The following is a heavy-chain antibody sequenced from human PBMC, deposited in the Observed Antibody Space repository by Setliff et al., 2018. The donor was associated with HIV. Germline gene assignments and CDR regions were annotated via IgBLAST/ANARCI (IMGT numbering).Heavy chain of an antibody. V-gene: IGHV5-51*01. J-gene: IGHJ1*01. CDR3: ASRPIDLVTTFYFRH. CDR2: IYPGDSDT. D-gene: IGHD5-12*01. CDR1: GYSFTSYW. Sequence: PGESLKISCKGSGYSFTSYWIGWVRQMPGKGLEWMGIIYPGDSDTRYSPSFQGQVTISADKSISTAYLQWSSLKASDTAVYYCASRPIDLVTTFYFRHWGQGTLVTVSS.